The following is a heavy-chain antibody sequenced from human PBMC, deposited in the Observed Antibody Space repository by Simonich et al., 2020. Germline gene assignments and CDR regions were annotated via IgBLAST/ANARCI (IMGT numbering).Heavy chain of an antibody. CDR1: GFTFSSYS. D-gene: IGHD1-26*01. V-gene: IGHV3-21*01. Sequence: EVQLVESGGGLVKPGGSLRLSCAASGFTFSSYSMNWVRQAQGKGLEWVSSISSSSSYIYYENAVKGRFTISRDNAKNSLYLQMNSLRAEDTAVYYCARGIVGASGAFDIWGQGTMVTVSS. J-gene: IGHJ3*02. CDR2: ISSSSSYI. CDR3: ARGIVGASGAFDI.